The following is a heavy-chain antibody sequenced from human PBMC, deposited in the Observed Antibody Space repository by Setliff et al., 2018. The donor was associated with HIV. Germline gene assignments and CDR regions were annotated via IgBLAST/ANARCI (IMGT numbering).Heavy chain of an antibody. D-gene: IGHD1-26*01. Sequence: PSETLSLTCTVSGGSITGYYWSWIRQPPGKGLEWIGGVHHSGSTHYNPSLRSRVTISVDTSKNQFSLKLNSVTAADTAIYYCARAGMGALRSLFDYWGQGTLVTVSS. CDR2: VHHSGST. CDR1: GGSITGYY. V-gene: IGHV4-59*08. J-gene: IGHJ4*02. CDR3: ARAGMGALRSLFDY.